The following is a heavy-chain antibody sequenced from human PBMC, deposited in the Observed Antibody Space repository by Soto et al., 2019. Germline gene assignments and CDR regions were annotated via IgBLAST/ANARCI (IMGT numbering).Heavy chain of an antibody. CDR2: INPNSGGT. Sequence: GASVKVSCKSSGYTFTGYYMHWVRQAPGQGLEWMGWINPNSGGTNYAQKFQGWVTMTSDTSISTAYMELSRLRSDDTAVYYCARAFDSLRSDIVVVPAAQTVYGMDVWGQGTTVTVSS. D-gene: IGHD2-2*01. CDR1: GYTFTGYY. CDR3: ARAFDSLRSDIVVVPAAQTVYGMDV. V-gene: IGHV1-2*04. J-gene: IGHJ6*02.